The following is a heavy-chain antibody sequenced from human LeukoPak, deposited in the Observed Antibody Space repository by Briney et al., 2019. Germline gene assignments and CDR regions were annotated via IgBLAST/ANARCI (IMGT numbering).Heavy chain of an antibody. Sequence: GASVKVSCKASGYTFTTYDINWVRQAAGQGLEWMGWMNPNSGNTGNAQKFQGRVTMTRNTSINTAYMELTSLTSEDTAVYFCARIAAPGNRRLNFWGQGTLVTVSS. D-gene: IGHD6-13*01. CDR3: ARIAAPGNRRLNF. CDR1: GYTFTTYD. J-gene: IGHJ4*02. V-gene: IGHV1-8*01. CDR2: MNPNSGNT.